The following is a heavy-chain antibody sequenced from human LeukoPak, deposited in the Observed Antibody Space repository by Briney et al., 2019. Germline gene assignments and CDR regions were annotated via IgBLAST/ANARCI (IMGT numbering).Heavy chain of an antibody. Sequence: GGSLRLSCAASGFSLSRYWMSWVRQAPGQGLEWVANIGKDGSGNHYADSVKGRITISRDNAKNSLYLQMNSLRADDTAVYYCARDLDYYATDYWGQGTLVTVSS. V-gene: IGHV3-7*01. CDR3: ARDLDYYATDY. D-gene: IGHD3/OR15-3a*01. CDR2: IGKDGSGN. CDR1: GFSLSRYW. J-gene: IGHJ4*02.